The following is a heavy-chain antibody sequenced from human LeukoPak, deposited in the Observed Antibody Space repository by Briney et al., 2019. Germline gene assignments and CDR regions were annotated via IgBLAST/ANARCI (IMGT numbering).Heavy chain of an antibody. CDR1: GFTFSSYS. Sequence: GGSLRLSCAASGFTFSSYSMNWVRQAPGKGLEWVSSISSSSSYIYYADSVKGRFTISRDNAKNSLYLQMNSLRAEDTAVYYCARDPFLLRFLEWSTYFDYWGQGTLVTVSS. CDR3: ARDPFLLRFLEWSTYFDY. CDR2: ISSSSSYI. V-gene: IGHV3-21*01. D-gene: IGHD3-3*01. J-gene: IGHJ4*02.